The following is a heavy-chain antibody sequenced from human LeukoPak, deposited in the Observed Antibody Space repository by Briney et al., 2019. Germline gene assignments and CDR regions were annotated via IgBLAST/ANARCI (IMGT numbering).Heavy chain of an antibody. D-gene: IGHD1-26*01. Sequence: SETLSLTCAVYGGSFSGYYWSWIRQPPGKGLEWIGEINHSGSTNYNPSVKSRVTMSVDTSKNQFSLKLSSVTAADTAVYYCARRGSGSYQGAYFQHWGQGTLVTVSS. V-gene: IGHV4-34*01. CDR3: ARRGSGSYQGAYFQH. CDR1: GGSFSGYY. CDR2: INHSGST. J-gene: IGHJ1*01.